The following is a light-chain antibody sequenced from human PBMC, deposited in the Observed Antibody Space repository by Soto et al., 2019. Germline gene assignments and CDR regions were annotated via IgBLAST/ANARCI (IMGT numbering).Light chain of an antibody. CDR2: GNS. CDR1: SSNIGAGYD. Sequence: VLTQPPSVSGAPGQRVTFSCTGISSNIGAGYDVHWYQQLPGTAPKLLIYGNSNRPSGVPDRFSGSKSGTSASLAITGLQAEDEADYYCQSYDSSLFYVFGTGTKVTVL. V-gene: IGLV1-40*01. J-gene: IGLJ1*01. CDR3: QSYDSSLFYV.